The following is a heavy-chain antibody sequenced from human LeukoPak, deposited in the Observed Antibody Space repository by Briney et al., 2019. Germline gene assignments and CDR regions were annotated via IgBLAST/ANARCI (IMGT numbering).Heavy chain of an antibody. CDR1: GFAFRSYA. CDR3: KSELRDSNHDFDY. D-gene: IGHD4-11*01. J-gene: IGHJ4*02. Sequence: GKSLTLSCAVSGFAFRSYAMHWVRQAPGKGLEWVAFVSYDESEKYYGDSAKGRFTISRDNSENTLYLEMNTLRTEDTAVYYCKSELRDSNHDFDYWGQGTLVTVSS. CDR2: VSYDESEK. V-gene: IGHV3-30*04.